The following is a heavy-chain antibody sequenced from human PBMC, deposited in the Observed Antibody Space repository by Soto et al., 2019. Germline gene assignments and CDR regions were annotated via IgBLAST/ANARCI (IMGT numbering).Heavy chain of an antibody. J-gene: IGHJ6*03. CDR3: NTRISGDGGYSRYYYYYIDV. V-gene: IGHV4-39*01. CDR1: GGSISSSSYY. D-gene: IGHD6-13*01. Sequence: SETLSLTCTVSGGSISSSSYYWGWIRQPPGKGLEWIGSIYYSGSTYYNPSLKSRVTISVDTSKNQFSLKLSSVTAADTAVYYCNTRISGDGGYSRYYYYYIDVWGKGTTVTVSS. CDR2: IYYSGST.